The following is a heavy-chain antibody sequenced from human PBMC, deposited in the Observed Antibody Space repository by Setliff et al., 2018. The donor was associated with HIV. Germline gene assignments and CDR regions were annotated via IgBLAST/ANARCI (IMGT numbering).Heavy chain of an antibody. D-gene: IGHD1-26*01. Sequence: ASVKVSCKASGYTLTTYGITWVRQVPGLGLEWMGWISGHSDNMKFAQKFQMRLHMTMDPSTSKAHMELTRLTSDDTAVYYCARGWELNVWGQGTLVTVSS. CDR3: ARGWELNV. CDR2: ISGHSDNM. V-gene: IGHV1-18*01. J-gene: IGHJ4*02. CDR1: GYTLTTYG.